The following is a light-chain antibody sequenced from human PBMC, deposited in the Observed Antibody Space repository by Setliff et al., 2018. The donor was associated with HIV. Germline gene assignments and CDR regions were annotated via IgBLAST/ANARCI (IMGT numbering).Light chain of an antibody. Sequence: QSVLTQPPSVSGAPGQRVVISCTGSSSNIGAGYDVHWYQQRPGTAPKLLIYRYNNRPTGVPDRFSGSKSGTSVSLAITGLQAEDEADYYCTTWDDRLNVFGTGTKVTVL. CDR2: RYN. J-gene: IGLJ1*01. CDR1: SSNIGAGYD. V-gene: IGLV1-40*01. CDR3: TTWDDRLNV.